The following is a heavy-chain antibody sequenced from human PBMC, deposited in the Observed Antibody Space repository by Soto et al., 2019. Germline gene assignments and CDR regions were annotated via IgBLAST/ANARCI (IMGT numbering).Heavy chain of an antibody. D-gene: IGHD6-13*01. Sequence: QVQLVQSGAEVKKPGASVKVSCKASGYTFTSYGLSWVRQAPGQGLEWMGWISAYNSNTNYAQKLQGRVTMTTDTFTSTAYMELWSLRSDDTAVYYCARVIALAADFDYWGQGTLVTVSS. V-gene: IGHV1-18*01. CDR1: GYTFTSYG. J-gene: IGHJ4*02. CDR2: ISAYNSNT. CDR3: ARVIALAADFDY.